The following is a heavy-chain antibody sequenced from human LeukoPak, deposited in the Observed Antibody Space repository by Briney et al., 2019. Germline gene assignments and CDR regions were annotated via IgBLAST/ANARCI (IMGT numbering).Heavy chain of an antibody. D-gene: IGHD6-13*01. J-gene: IGHJ6*02. CDR2: IKHDGSEN. Sequence: GGSLRLSCAASGFTFSSYWMSWGRQAPREGLGLVANIKHDGSENYYEDSVKGRFTISRDNAKNSLYLQVNSLRAEDTAVYYCARDNSAIAAAGFFYYYYGVDVWGQGTTVTVSS. V-gene: IGHV3-7*04. CDR1: GFTFSSYW. CDR3: ARDNSAIAAAGFFYYYYGVDV.